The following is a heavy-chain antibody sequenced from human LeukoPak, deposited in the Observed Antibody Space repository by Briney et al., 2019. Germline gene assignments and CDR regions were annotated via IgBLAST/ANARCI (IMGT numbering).Heavy chain of an antibody. V-gene: IGHV1-46*01. CDR2: INLSGGST. CDR3: ARGGMGIQLWSFVY. CDR1: GYTFTSYN. Sequence: ASVKVSCKASGYTFTSYNMHWVRQAPGQGLEWMGIINLSGGSTSYSDKFQGRVTMTRDKPTSTVYMALNGLRSDDTAVYYCARGGMGIQLWSFVYWGEGALVTVSS. D-gene: IGHD5-18*01. J-gene: IGHJ4*02.